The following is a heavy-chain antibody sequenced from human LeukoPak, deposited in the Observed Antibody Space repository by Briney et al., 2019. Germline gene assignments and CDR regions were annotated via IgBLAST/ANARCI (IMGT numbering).Heavy chain of an antibody. Sequence: PGGSLRLSCAASGYTSSSYAMSWVRQAPGKGREWVSAISGSGGSTYYADSVKGRFTISRDNSKNTLYLQMNSLRAEDTAVYYCAKRGASVMVRGVPIDYWGQGTLVTVSS. J-gene: IGHJ4*02. CDR3: AKRGASVMVRGVPIDY. D-gene: IGHD3-10*01. V-gene: IGHV3-23*01. CDR2: ISGSGGST. CDR1: GYTSSSYA.